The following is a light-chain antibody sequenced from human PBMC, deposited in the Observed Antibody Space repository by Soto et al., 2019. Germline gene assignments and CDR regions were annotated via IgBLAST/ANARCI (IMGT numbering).Light chain of an antibody. CDR3: QYRGIWPPGAT. J-gene: IGKJ4*01. CDR1: QSINNY. CDR2: DAS. V-gene: IGKV3-11*01. Sequence: EIELTQSPVTLSLSPGERATLSCRASQSINNYLAWYQQKPGQPPRLLIYDASNRATAIPVRFSGSGSGTDFTLTISSLEPEDSAVYYCQYRGIWPPGATFGGGTKVEIK.